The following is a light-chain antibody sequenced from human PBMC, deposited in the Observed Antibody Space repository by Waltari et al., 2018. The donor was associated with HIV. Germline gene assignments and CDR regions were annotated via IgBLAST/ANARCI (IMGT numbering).Light chain of an antibody. CDR1: QSIRTH. J-gene: IGKJ1*01. Sequence: DIQLTQSPSSLSASVRDRVTITCRASQSIRTHLNLYQQKPGKPPKLLIYGASSFQSGVPARFSGSGSGTDFTLTINSLQPEDFATYYCQQSYSTPWTFGQGTKVEIK. V-gene: IGKV1-39*01. CDR2: GAS. CDR3: QQSYSTPWT.